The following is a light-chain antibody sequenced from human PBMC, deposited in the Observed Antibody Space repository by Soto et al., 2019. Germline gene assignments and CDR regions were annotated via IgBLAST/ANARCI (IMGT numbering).Light chain of an antibody. J-gene: IGKJ2*01. Sequence: ETVLTQSPGTLSVSPGESATLSCRASQSVSNKYLVWYQQKPGQAPRLLIHGASSRATGIPDRFSGSGSGTDFTLTINRLESADSAVYYCQQCGSSPYTFGQGTKLEIK. CDR2: GAS. CDR1: QSVSNKY. V-gene: IGKV3-20*01. CDR3: QQCGSSPYT.